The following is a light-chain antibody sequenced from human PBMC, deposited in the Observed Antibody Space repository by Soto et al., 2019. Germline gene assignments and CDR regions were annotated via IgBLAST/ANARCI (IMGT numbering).Light chain of an antibody. CDR3: LRYTAFSQT. CDR1: QSMNSW. V-gene: IGKV1-5*01. CDR2: DAS. J-gene: IGKJ1*01. Sequence: DIQLTQSPSTLSASVGDRVTITCRASQSMNSWLAWYQQKPGEAPKVLIYDASSLESGVPSRFSGSGSGTEFTLTIGSLQPEDCATYYCLRYTAFSQTCGQGTKVDI.